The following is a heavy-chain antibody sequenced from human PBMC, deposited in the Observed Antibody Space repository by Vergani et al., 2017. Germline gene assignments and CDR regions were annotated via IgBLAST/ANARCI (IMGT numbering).Heavy chain of an antibody. Sequence: QVQLQESGPGLVKPSETLSLTCTVSGYSISSGYYWGWIRQPPGKGLEWIGSIYHSGSTYYNPSLKSRVTISVDTSKNQFSLKLSSVTAADTAVYYCARDQKIDDYDSSGYGIDYWGQGTLVTVSS. CDR2: IYHSGST. V-gene: IGHV4-38-2*02. CDR3: ARDQKIDDYDSSGYGIDY. CDR1: GYSISSGYY. J-gene: IGHJ4*02. D-gene: IGHD3-22*01.